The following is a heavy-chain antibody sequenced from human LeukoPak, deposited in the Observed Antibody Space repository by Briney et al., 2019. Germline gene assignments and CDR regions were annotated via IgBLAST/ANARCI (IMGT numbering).Heavy chain of an antibody. D-gene: IGHD2-15*01. CDR1: GGSISGYF. CDR2: IYYSGST. CDR3: ARLGFCSGGRCLADY. V-gene: IGHV4-59*08. Sequence: PSETLSLTCTVSGGSISGYFWNWIRHPPGKGLEWIGFIYYSGSTNYNPSLKSRVTISVDTSENQFSLQLSSVTAADTAVYYCARLGFCSGGRCLADYWGQGTLVTVSS. J-gene: IGHJ4*02.